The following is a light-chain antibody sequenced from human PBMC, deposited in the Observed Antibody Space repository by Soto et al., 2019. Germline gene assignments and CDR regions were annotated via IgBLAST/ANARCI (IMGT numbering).Light chain of an antibody. CDR1: QSISSY. J-gene: IGKJ1*01. Sequence: DIQMTQSPSSLSASVGDRVTITCRASQSISSYLTWYQQKPGKAPKLLIYAASSLQSRVPSRFSGSRAGTDFTHTSSSLQPKDFATYFCQQSYSTLRWTFGQGTKVEIK. CDR2: AAS. CDR3: QQSYSTLRWT. V-gene: IGKV1-39*01.